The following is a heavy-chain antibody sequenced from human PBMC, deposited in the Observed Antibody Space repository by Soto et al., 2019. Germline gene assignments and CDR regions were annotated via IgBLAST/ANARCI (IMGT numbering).Heavy chain of an antibody. Sequence: XXSLSLACAASGFTFSDYYIRWIPQAPANGPEGVSDIRSTGSTIYYADSVKGRLTVSRDNAKNSLYLQMNSLRAEDTAVYYCARDYYDSSGLNWFDPWGQGTLVTVSS. J-gene: IGHJ5*02. V-gene: IGHV3-11*01. CDR2: IRSTGSTI. CDR3: ARDYYDSSGLNWFDP. D-gene: IGHD3-22*01. CDR1: GFTFSDYY.